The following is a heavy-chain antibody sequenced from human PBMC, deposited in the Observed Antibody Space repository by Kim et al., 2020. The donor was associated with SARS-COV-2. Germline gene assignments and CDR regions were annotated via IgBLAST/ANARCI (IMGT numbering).Heavy chain of an antibody. V-gene: IGHV1-3*01. J-gene: IGHJ4*02. Sequence: ASVKVSCKAYGYTFKSYPIHWLRQAPGQRPEWMGWVNAANDETQNSQKFQGRVTIPRDTSANTATMGLRRLTTKDTAFYYCPRDMVLTFYDYWGQGTL. D-gene: IGHD3-10*01. CDR1: GYTFKSYP. CDR3: PRDMVLTFYDY. CDR2: VNAANDET.